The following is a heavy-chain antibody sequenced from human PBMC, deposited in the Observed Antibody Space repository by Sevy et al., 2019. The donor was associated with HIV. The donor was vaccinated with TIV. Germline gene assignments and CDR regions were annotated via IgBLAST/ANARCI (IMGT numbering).Heavy chain of an antibody. J-gene: IGHJ4*02. Sequence: TSVKVSCKASGYTFTSYAISWVRQAPGQGLEWMGWISTFNVNTNNAQKFQGRVTMTTDTSTSTAYMELRSLRSADTAVYDCARDDCSNLSCHGSLLYWGQGTLVTVSS. CDR1: GYTFTSYA. D-gene: IGHD2-2*01. CDR3: ARDDCSNLSCHGSLLY. CDR2: ISTFNVNT. V-gene: IGHV1-18*01.